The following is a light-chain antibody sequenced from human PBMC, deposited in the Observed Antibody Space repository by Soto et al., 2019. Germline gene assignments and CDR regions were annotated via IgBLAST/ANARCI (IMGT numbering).Light chain of an antibody. CDR1: QSISSW. CDR3: QEYNSYSLT. J-gene: IGKJ4*01. CDR2: AAS. Sequence: DIQMTQSPSTLSASVGDRVTITCRASQSISSWLAWYRQKPGKAPKLLIHAASSLDSGVPSRFSGRGSGTEFTLTISSLQPDDFATYYCQEYNSYSLTFGGGTKVVIK. V-gene: IGKV1-5*01.